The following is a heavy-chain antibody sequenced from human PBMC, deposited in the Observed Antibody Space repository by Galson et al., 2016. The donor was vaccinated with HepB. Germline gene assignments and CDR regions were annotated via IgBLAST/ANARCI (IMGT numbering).Heavy chain of an antibody. J-gene: IGHJ5*02. CDR3: AAFFWQDLVPGS. V-gene: IGHV5-51*01. CDR1: GSTFSIHW. CDR2: IYAGDSDT. D-gene: IGHD3-3*01. Sequence: QSGAEVKKPGESPKISCQASGSTFSIHWIAWVRQMPGKGLECMGIIYAGDSDTTYNPSFQGQVTISVDKSINTAYLQWSSLRASDRAMYYCAAFFWQDLVPGSWGQGTLVAVSS.